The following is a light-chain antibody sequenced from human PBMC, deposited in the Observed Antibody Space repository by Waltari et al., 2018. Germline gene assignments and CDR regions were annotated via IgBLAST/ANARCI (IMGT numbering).Light chain of an antibody. V-gene: IGLV10-54*04. J-gene: IGLJ2*01. CDR3: SAWDSSLRAWV. CDR2: RNN. Sequence: QAGLTQPPSVSKALGQTATITCTGNTNNGGKQGAAWLQQHQGQPPKRLCHRNNHRASGISDRFSASWSGNTASLTISGLQPDDEADYYCSAWDSSLRAWVLGGGTKLTVL. CDR1: TNNGGKQG.